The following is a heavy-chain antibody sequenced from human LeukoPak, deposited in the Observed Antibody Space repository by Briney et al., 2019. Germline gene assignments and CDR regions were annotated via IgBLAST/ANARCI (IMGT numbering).Heavy chain of an antibody. CDR3: ARNDRGSGMGY. CDR2: INPDSGAT. D-gene: IGHD3-10*01. CDR1: GYIFTGYY. Sequence: ASVKVSCKASGYIFTGYYIHWVRQAPGQGLEWMGWINPDSGATTYAQKFQGRVTMTRDTSISTAYMELSSLTSDDTAVYYCARNDRGSGMGYWGQGTLVTVSS. J-gene: IGHJ4*02. V-gene: IGHV1-2*02.